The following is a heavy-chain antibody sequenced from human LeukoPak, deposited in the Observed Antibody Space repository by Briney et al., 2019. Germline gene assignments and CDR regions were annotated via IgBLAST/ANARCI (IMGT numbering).Heavy chain of an antibody. J-gene: IGHJ6*02. D-gene: IGHD3-16*01. CDR2: MNPNSGNT. Sequence: ASVKVSCKASGYTFTSYDINWVRQATGQGLEWMGWMNPNSGNTGYAQKFQGRVTMTRNTSISTAYMELSSLRSEDTAVYYCARGLTDPTSIYYYYGMDVWAKGPRSPSP. CDR1: GYTFTSYD. CDR3: ARGLTDPTSIYYYYGMDV. V-gene: IGHV1-8*01.